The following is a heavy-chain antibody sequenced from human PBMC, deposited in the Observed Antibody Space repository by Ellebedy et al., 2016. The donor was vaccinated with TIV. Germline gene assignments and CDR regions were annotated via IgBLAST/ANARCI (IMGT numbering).Heavy chain of an antibody. CDR1: GFTFSTYG. V-gene: IGHV3-30*02. J-gene: IGHJ5*02. CDR2: IRYDGNIK. D-gene: IGHD6-19*01. CDR3: AKDIRQWVVKWSFDP. Sequence: GGSLKISCAASGFTFSTYGIHWVRQAPGKGLEWVAFIRYDGNIKYYADSVKGRFTISRDNSKNTVYLQMNRLRAEDTAVYYCAKDIRQWVVKWSFDPWGQGTLVTVSS.